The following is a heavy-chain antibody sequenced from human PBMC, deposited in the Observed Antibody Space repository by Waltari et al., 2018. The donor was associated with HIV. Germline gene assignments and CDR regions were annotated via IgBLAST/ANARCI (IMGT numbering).Heavy chain of an antibody. V-gene: IGHV3-7*01. Sequence: EVHLVESGGGLVQPGGSLRLSCTGPGFTFSNYWMSWVRQAPGKGPEWVASINYDGGEKYYVDSVKGRFTISRENGKNSLYLQMSSLRVEDTAVYYCAREPFWGQGILVTVSS. CDR1: GFTFSNYW. CDR2: INYDGGEK. J-gene: IGHJ4*02. CDR3: AREPF.